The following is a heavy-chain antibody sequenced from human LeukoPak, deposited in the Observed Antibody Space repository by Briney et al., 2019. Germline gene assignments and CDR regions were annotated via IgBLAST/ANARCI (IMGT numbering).Heavy chain of an antibody. CDR2: IYYDGNNK. CDR1: GFTFSSYG. CDR3: ARDAYYYGSGSYVDY. D-gene: IGHD3-10*01. Sequence: PGGSLRLSCAASGFTFSSYGMHWVRQAPGKGLEWVAVIYYDGNNKFYADSVKGRFTISRDNSKNTQYLQMNSLRAEDTAVYYCARDAYYYGSGSYVDYWGQGTLVTVSS. J-gene: IGHJ4*02. V-gene: IGHV3-33*01.